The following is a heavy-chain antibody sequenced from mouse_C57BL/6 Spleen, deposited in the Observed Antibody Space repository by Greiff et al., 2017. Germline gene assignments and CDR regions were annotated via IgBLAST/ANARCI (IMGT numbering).Heavy chain of an antibody. J-gene: IGHJ2*01. CDR2: IYPGSGNT. D-gene: IGHD4-1*01. CDR3: ARSAGTGYYFDY. CDR1: GYSFTSYY. V-gene: IGHV1-66*01. Sequence: QVQLKESGPELVKPGASVKISCKASGYSFTSYYIHWVKQRPGQGLEWIGWIYPGSGNTKYNEKFKGKATLTADTPSSTAYMQLSSLTSEDSAVYYCARSAGTGYYFDYWGQGTTLTVSS.